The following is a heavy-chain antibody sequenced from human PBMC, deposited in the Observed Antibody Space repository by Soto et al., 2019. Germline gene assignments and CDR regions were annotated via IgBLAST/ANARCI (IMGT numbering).Heavy chain of an antibody. Sequence: GESLKISCAVSGFTFSTYAMSWVRQAPGKGLEWVSAISGSGGSTYYADTVKGRFTISRDNSKNTLYLQVNSLRAEDTAVYYCAKDDGYSSSWYDYWGQGTLVTVSS. CDR3: AKDDGYSSSWYDY. CDR2: ISGSGGST. V-gene: IGHV3-23*01. J-gene: IGHJ4*02. D-gene: IGHD6-13*01. CDR1: GFTFSTYA.